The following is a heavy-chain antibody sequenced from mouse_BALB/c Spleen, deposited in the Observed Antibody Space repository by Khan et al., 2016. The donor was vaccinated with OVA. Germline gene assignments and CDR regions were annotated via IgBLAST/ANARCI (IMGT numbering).Heavy chain of an antibody. D-gene: IGHD2-1*01. Sequence: QIQLVQSGPELKKPGETVKISCKASGYTFTNYGMNWVKQAPGKALKWMGWINTYTGEPTYADDFKTRFAFSLEISASTAYLQINNLKYEDTATVFCASGGNYCYFDVWGAGTTVTVSA. V-gene: IGHV9-3-1*01. J-gene: IGHJ1*01. CDR1: GYTFTNYG. CDR2: INTYTGEP. CDR3: ASGGNYCYFDV.